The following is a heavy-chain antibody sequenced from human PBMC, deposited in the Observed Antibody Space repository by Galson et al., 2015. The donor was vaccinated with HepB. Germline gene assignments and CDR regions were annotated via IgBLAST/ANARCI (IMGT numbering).Heavy chain of an antibody. CDR3: AKDWQWLTDY. D-gene: IGHD6-19*01. J-gene: IGHJ4*02. CDR2: ISSDGSIE. Sequence: SLRLSCAASGFTFCTKSMHWVRQAPGKGLEWLAIISSDGSIEYYADSVRGRFTISRDNSKNTLYLQMNSLRTGDTAVYYCAKDWQWLTDYWGQGTLVTVSS. CDR1: GFTFCTKS. V-gene: IGHV3-30-3*01.